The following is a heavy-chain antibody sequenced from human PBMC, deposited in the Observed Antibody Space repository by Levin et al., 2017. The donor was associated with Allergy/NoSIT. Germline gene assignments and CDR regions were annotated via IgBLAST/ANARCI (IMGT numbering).Heavy chain of an antibody. J-gene: IGHJ2*01. Sequence: PGGSLRLSCQGSGYSFTSHWIGWVRQMPGKGLEWMGIIYPDDSDTRYSPPFQGQVTISADKSISTAFLQWSSLEASDTAMYYCARRRRGFQWYFELWGRGTLVTVSS. CDR2: IYPDDSDT. V-gene: IGHV5-51*01. D-gene: IGHD3-10*01. CDR1: GYSFTSHW. CDR3: ARRRRGFQWYFEL.